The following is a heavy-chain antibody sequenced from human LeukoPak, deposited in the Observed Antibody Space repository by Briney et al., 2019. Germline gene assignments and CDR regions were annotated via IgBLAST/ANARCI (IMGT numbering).Heavy chain of an antibody. CDR3: ATVKAGIDGGYPLYYFDY. D-gene: IGHD4-23*01. CDR2: FDPEDGET. V-gene: IGHV1-24*01. Sequence: ASVKVSCKASGYTLTELSMHWVRQAPGKGLEWMGGFDPEDGETIYAQKFQGRVTMTEDTSTDTAYTELSSLRSEDTAVYYCATVKAGIDGGYPLYYFDYWGQGTLVTVSS. J-gene: IGHJ4*02. CDR1: GYTLTELS.